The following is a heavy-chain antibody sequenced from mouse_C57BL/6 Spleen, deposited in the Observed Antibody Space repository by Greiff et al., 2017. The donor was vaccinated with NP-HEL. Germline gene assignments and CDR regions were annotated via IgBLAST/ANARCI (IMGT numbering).Heavy chain of an antibody. D-gene: IGHD3-2*01. V-gene: IGHV1-52*01. CDR1: GYTFTSYW. Sequence: QVQLQQPGAELVRPGSSVKLSCKASGYTFTSYWMHWVKQRPIQGLEWIGNIDPSDSETHSNQKFKDKATLTVYKSSSTAYMQLSSLTAEDSAVYYCERKGQLHAMDYWGQGTSVTVSS. CDR2: IDPSDSET. J-gene: IGHJ4*01. CDR3: ERKGQLHAMDY.